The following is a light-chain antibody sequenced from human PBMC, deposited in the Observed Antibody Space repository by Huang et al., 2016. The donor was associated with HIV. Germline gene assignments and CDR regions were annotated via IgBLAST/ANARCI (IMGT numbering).Light chain of an antibody. V-gene: IGKV1-5*03. Sequence: DIQMTQSPSTLSASVGDRVTIPCRASQSISSWLDWYQQKPGKAPKLLIYQASNLESGVPSKLCGSGSGTEFTLTISNLQPDYFATYYCQQYDSYPLTFGGGTKVQI. CDR2: QAS. CDR1: QSISSW. CDR3: QQYDSYPLT. J-gene: IGKJ4*01.